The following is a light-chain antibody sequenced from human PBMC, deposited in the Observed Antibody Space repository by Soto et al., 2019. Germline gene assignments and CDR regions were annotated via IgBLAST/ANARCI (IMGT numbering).Light chain of an antibody. J-gene: IGKJ4*01. Sequence: ETVLTQSPASLSLSPGDRATLSCRAGQSVSDYVAWYQQKPGQSPRLLFFDASSRATGVPARFSAGGSGTDFTLIISSLEPEDFAVYYCQQRVNWPPTFGRGTKVDIK. CDR2: DAS. CDR1: QSVSDY. CDR3: QQRVNWPPT. V-gene: IGKV3-11*01.